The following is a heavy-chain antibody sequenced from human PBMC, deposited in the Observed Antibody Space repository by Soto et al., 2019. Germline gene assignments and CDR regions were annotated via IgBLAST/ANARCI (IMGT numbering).Heavy chain of an antibody. D-gene: IGHD5-12*01. CDR3: ARDRDGYNYDYFDY. J-gene: IGHJ4*02. CDR2: IIPIFGTA. V-gene: IGHV1-69*13. CDR1: GGTFSSYA. Sequence: SVKVSCKASGGTFSSYAISWVRQAPGQGLEWMGGIIPIFGTANYAQKFQGRVTITADESTSTAYMELSSLRSEDTAVYYCARDRDGYNYDYFDYWGQGTLVTVSS.